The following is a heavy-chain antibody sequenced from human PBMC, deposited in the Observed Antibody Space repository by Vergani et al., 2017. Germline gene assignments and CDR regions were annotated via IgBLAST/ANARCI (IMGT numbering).Heavy chain of an antibody. CDR3: AKDGHDYGDSYIWFDP. CDR1: GFTFSSYG. V-gene: IGHV3-30*18. D-gene: IGHD4-17*01. Sequence: QVQLVESGGGVVQPGRSLRLSCAASGFTFSSYGMHWVRQAPGKGLEWVAVISYDGSNKYYADSVKGRFTISRDNAKNSLYLQMNSLRAEDTALYYCAKDGHDYGDSYIWFDPWGQGTLVTVSS. CDR2: ISYDGSNK. J-gene: IGHJ5*02.